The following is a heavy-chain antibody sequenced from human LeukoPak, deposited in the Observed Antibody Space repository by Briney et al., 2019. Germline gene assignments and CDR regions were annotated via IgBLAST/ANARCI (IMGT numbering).Heavy chain of an antibody. CDR2: IKQDGSEK. CDR3: AIYSSSWTFDY. V-gene: IGHV3-7*01. D-gene: IGHD6-13*01. Sequence: GGSLRLSCAASGFTFSTYWMTWVRQAPGKGLEWVANIKQDGSEKYYVDSVKGRFTISRDNAKNSLYLQMNSLRAEDTAVYYCAIYSSSWTFDYWGQGTLVTVSS. J-gene: IGHJ4*02. CDR1: GFTFSTYW.